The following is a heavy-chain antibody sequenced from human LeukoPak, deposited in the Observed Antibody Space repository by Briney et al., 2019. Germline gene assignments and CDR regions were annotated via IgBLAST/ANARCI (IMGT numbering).Heavy chain of an antibody. Sequence: GGSLRLSCAASGFTFSSYAMHWVRQAPGKGLVWVSRINSDGSSTSYADSVKGRFTISRDNAKNTLYLQMNSLRAEDTAVYYCAREGRLLDAFDIWGQGTVVTVSS. CDR2: INSDGSST. V-gene: IGHV3-74*01. CDR3: AREGRLLDAFDI. CDR1: GFTFSSYA. J-gene: IGHJ3*02.